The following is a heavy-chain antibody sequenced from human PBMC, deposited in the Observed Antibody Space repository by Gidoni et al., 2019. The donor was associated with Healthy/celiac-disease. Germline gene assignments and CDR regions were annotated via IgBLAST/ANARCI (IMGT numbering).Heavy chain of an antibody. J-gene: IGHJ6*02. Sequence: QVQLQQWGAGLLKPSETLSLTCAVYGGSFSGYYWSWIRQPPGKGLEWIGEINHSGSTNYNPSLKSRVTISVDTSKNQFSLKLSSVTAADTAVYYCASYCSSTSCYIPYGMDVWGQGTTVTVSS. V-gene: IGHV4-34*01. D-gene: IGHD2-2*02. CDR3: ASYCSSTSCYIPYGMDV. CDR1: GGSFSGYY. CDR2: INHSGST.